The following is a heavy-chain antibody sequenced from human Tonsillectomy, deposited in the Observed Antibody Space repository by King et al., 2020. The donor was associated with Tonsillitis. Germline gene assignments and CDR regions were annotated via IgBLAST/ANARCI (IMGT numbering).Heavy chain of an antibody. Sequence: VQLVESGGGVVQPGRSLRLSCAASGFTFSSYGMHWVRQAPGKGLEWLAVISYDGINKYYLDSVKGRFTISRDSSKNALFLQMNSLSAEDTAVYYCTKGTFGVDRSSHYPTPPYAFDIWGQGTMVTVSS. CDR2: ISYDGINK. V-gene: IGHV3-30*18. CDR1: GFTFSSYG. CDR3: TKGTFGVDRSSHYPTPPYAFDI. D-gene: IGHD3-22*01. J-gene: IGHJ3*02.